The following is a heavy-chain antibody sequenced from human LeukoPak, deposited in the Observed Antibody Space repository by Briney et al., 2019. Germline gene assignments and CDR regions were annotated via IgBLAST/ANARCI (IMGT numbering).Heavy chain of an antibody. D-gene: IGHD3-22*01. J-gene: IGHJ4*02. V-gene: IGHV4-59*08. CDR1: GASISSDY. CDR2: IHYSGST. Sequence: PSETLSLTCNVSGASISSDYWTWIRQPPGKGLEWIGYIHYSGSTNYNPSLKSRATISGDTSKNQFSLKLSSVTAAGTAVYYCARQIYYYDSSGYYSRFDSWGQGTLVTVSS. CDR3: ARQIYYYDSSGYYSRFDS.